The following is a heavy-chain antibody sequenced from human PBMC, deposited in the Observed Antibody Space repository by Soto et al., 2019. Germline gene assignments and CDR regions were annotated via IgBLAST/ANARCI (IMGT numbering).Heavy chain of an antibody. Sequence: GGSQRLLRAASGFPFSSYSMNWVRPAPGKGLEWVSSISSSSSYIYYAYSVKGRFTISRDNAKNSLYLQMNSLRAEDTAVYYCARDSTGYTAMADYWGHGTLVNVSP. CDR3: ARDSTGYTAMADY. CDR2: ISSSSSYI. J-gene: IGHJ4*01. V-gene: IGHV3-21*01. D-gene: IGHD5-18*01. CDR1: GFPFSSYS.